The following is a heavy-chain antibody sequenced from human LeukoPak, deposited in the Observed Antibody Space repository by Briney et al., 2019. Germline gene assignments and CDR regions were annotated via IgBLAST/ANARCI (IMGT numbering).Heavy chain of an antibody. CDR3: AKDQRWLVRERYYGMDV. V-gene: IGHV3-30*18. D-gene: IGHD6-19*01. J-gene: IGHJ6*02. CDR2: ISYDGSNK. Sequence: GRSLRLSCAASGFTFSSYGMHWVRQAPGKGLEWVAVISYDGSNKYYADSVKGRFTISRDNSKNTLYLQMNSLRAEDTAVYYCAKDQRWLVRERYYGMDVWGQGTTVTVSS. CDR1: GFTFSSYG.